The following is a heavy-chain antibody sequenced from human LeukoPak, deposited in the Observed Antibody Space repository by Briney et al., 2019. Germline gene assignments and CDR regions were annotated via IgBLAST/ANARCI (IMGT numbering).Heavy chain of an antibody. J-gene: IGHJ4*02. CDR2: ISGSGGST. CDR3: AKDPRCTSCYRYFDY. CDR1: GFTFSSYA. D-gene: IGHD2-2*02. Sequence: GGSLRLSCAASGFTFSSYAMSWVRQAPGKGLVWVSAISGSGGSTYYADSVKGRFTISRDNSKTTLYLQMNSLRAEDTAVYYCAKDPRCTSCYRYFDYWGQGTLVTVSS. V-gene: IGHV3-23*01.